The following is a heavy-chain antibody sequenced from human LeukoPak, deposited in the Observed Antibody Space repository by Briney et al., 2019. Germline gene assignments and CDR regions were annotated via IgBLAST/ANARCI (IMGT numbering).Heavy chain of an antibody. V-gene: IGHV3-53*04. Sequence: PGGSLRLSCAASGFTVSSNYMSWVRQAPGKGLEWVSVIYSGGSTYYADSVKGRFTISRHNSKNTLHLQMNSLRAEDTAVYYCARVSYYDSSGYHFDYWGQGTLVTVSS. J-gene: IGHJ4*02. D-gene: IGHD3-22*01. CDR3: ARVSYYDSSGYHFDY. CDR2: IYSGGST. CDR1: GFTVSSNY.